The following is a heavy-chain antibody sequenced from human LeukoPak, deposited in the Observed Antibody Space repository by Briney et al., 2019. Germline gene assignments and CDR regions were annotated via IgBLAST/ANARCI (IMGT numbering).Heavy chain of an antibody. CDR3: AKDQSRGYDYVWGSYDY. D-gene: IGHD3-16*01. CDR2: IRYDGSNK. V-gene: IGHV3-30*02. CDR1: GFTFSSYG. J-gene: IGHJ4*02. Sequence: GGSLRLSRAASGFTFSSYGMHWVRQAPGKGLEWVAFIRYDGSNKYYADSVKGRFTISRDNSKNTLYLQMNSLRAEDTAVYYCAKDQSRGYDYVWGSYDYWGQGTLVTVSS.